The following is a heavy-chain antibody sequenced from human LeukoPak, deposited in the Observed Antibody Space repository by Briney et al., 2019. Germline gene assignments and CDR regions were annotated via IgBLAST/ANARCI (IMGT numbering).Heavy chain of an antibody. CDR2: IIPILGIA. CDR1: GGTFSSCA. J-gene: IGHJ4*02. CDR3: ASSLRLGELSFYSDY. Sequence: SVKVSCKASGGTFSSCAISWVRQAPGQGLEWMGRIIPILGIANYAQKFQGRVTITADKSTSTAYMELSSLRSEDTAVYYCASSLRLGELSFYSDYWGQGTLVTVSS. V-gene: IGHV1-69*04. D-gene: IGHD3-16*02.